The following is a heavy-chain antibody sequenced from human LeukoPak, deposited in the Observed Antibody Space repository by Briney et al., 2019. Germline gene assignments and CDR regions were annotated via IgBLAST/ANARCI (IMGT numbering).Heavy chain of an antibody. V-gene: IGHV3-23*01. D-gene: IGHD3-10*01. CDR3: AKDATYYYGSGSPDAFDI. CDR2: ISGSGGST. CDR1: GFTFSSYA. Sequence: GGSLRLSCAASGFTFSSYAMSWVRQAPWKGLEWVSAISGSGGSTYYADSVKGRFTISRDNSKNTLYLQMNSLRAEDTAVYYCAKDATYYYGSGSPDAFDIWGQGTMVTVSS. J-gene: IGHJ3*02.